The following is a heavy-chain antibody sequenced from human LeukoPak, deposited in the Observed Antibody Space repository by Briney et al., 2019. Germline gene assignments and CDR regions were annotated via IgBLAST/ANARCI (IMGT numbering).Heavy chain of an antibody. V-gene: IGHV4-34*01. CDR1: GGSFSGYY. CDR3: ARHKAYGSGDYSPYYFDY. CDR2: INQSGNT. J-gene: IGHJ4*02. D-gene: IGHD3-10*01. Sequence: SETLSLTCVVSGGSFSGYYWIWIRQSPGKGLEWIGEINQSGNTNYNPSLKSRVTISLDTSKNQFSLKLSSVTAADTAVYYCARHKAYGSGDYSPYYFDYWGQGTQVTVSS.